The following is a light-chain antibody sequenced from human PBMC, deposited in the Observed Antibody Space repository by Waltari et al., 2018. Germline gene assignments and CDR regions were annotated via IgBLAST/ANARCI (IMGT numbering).Light chain of an antibody. CDR1: SSNIGDNV. V-gene: IGLV1-44*01. CDR2: RND. J-gene: IGLJ3*02. Sequence: QSVLTQPPSASGTPEQRVTISCSGSSSNIGDNVVNWYQQLPGKAPKLLIYRNDQRPSGVPDRFSASKSGTSASLAISGLQSEDEADYYCAAWDDRMNGHWVFGGGTKVTVL. CDR3: AAWDDRMNGHWV.